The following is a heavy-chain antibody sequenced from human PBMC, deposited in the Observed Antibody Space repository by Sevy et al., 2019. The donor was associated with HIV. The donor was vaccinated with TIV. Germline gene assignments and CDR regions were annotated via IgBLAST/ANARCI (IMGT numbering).Heavy chain of an antibody. V-gene: IGHV3-33*01. D-gene: IGHD2-2*01. Sequence: GGSLRLSCAASGFTFSSYGMHWVRQAPGKGLEWVAVIWYDGSNKYYADSVKGRFTISRDNSKSTQYLQMSSLRADDTAVYYCVRESPSDWYLDSWGQGTLVTVSS. CDR2: IWYDGSNK. J-gene: IGHJ4*02. CDR3: VRESPSDWYLDS. CDR1: GFTFSSYG.